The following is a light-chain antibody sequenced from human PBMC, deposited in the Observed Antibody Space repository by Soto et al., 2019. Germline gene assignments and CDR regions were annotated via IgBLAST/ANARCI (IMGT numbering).Light chain of an antibody. CDR1: QSVRSY. CDR3: QQRGNWPPT. CDR2: DAF. Sequence: EIVLTQSPATLSLSPGERATLSCRASQSVRSYLAWYQQKPGQTPRLLIYDAFNRATGIPARFSGSGSGTDFTLTISSLEPEDFAVYYCQQRGNWPPTFGPGTKVEI. J-gene: IGKJ3*01. V-gene: IGKV3-11*01.